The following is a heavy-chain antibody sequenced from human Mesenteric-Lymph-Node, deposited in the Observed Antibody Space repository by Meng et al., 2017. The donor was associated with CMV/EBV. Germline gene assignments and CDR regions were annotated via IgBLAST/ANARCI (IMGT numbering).Heavy chain of an antibody. CDR2: RWYDGSNK. CDR1: GFTFSSYG. D-gene: IGHD6-13*01. Sequence: AASGFTFSSYGMHWVRQAPGKGLEWVAVRWYDGSNKYDADSVKGRFTISRDNSKNTLYLQMNSLRAEDTAVYYCAKDGGIAAAGTDYWGQGTLVTVSS. J-gene: IGHJ4*02. V-gene: IGHV3-33*06. CDR3: AKDGGIAAAGTDY.